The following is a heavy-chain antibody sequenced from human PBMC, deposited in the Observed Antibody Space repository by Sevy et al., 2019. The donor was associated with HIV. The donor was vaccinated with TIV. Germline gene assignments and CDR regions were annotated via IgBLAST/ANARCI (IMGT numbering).Heavy chain of an antibody. V-gene: IGHV3-7*01. CDR2: IRQDGNEI. CDR3: AGRYFDL. Sequence: GGSLRLSCAASGFTLDTYWMQWVRQAPGQGLEWVANIRQDGNEIYYADSVKGRFSISRDHAKESLYLQMSNLRVEDTGIYYCAGRYFDLWGQGTLVTVSS. J-gene: IGHJ4*02. CDR1: GFTLDTYW.